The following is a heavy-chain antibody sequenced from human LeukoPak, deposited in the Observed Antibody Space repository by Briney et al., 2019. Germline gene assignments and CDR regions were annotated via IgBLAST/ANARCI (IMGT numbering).Heavy chain of an antibody. CDR3: ARVGVAAAGTYHYYYYYMDV. CDR1: GFTFSNAW. Sequence: GGSLRLSCAASGFTFSNAWMIWVRQAPGEGLEWVSSISSSSSYIYYADSVKGRFTISRDNAKNSLYLQMNSLRAEDTAVYYCARVGVAAAGTYHYYYYYMDVWGKGTTVTVSS. D-gene: IGHD6-13*01. V-gene: IGHV3-21*01. CDR2: ISSSSSYI. J-gene: IGHJ6*03.